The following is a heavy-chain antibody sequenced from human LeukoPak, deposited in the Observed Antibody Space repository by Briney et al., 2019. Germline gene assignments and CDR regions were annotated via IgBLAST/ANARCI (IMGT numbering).Heavy chain of an antibody. D-gene: IGHD2-21*01. CDR2: IYTSGST. CDR1: GGSISSYY. V-gene: IGHV4-4*07. Sequence: PSETLSLTCTVSGGSISSYYWSWIRQPAGKGLEWIGRIYTSGSTNYNPSLKSRVTMSVDTSKNQFSLKLSSVTAADTAVYYCARDVVVNRYYYHYMDVWGKGTTVTVSS. CDR3: ARDVVVNRYYYHYMDV. J-gene: IGHJ6*03.